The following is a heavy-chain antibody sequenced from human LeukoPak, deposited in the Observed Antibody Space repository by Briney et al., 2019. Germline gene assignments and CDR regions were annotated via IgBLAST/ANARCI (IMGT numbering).Heavy chain of an antibody. D-gene: IGHD3-22*01. CDR1: GDSISGSSYY. Sequence: SETLSLTCTVSGDSISGSSYYWSWIRQPPGKGLEWIGYIYYSGSTNYNPSLKSRVTISVDTSKNQFSLKLSSVTAADTAVYYCASPRSYYDSSGYYISWGQGTLVTVSS. CDR3: ASPRSYYDSSGYYIS. J-gene: IGHJ5*02. V-gene: IGHV4-61*01. CDR2: IYYSGST.